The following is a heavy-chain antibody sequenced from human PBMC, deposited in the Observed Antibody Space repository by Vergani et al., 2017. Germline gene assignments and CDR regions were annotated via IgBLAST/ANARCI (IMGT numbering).Heavy chain of an antibody. J-gene: IGHJ5*02. Sequence: QLQLQESGPGLVKPSETLSLTCTVSGGSISSSSYYWGWIRQPPGKGLEWIGSIYYSGSTYYNPSLKSRVTISVDTSKNQFSLKLSSVTAADTAVYYCARYHDIAARQFDPWGQGTLVTVSS. CDR1: GGSISSSSYY. CDR3: ARYHDIAARQFDP. D-gene: IGHD6-6*01. CDR2: IYYSGST. V-gene: IGHV4-39*01.